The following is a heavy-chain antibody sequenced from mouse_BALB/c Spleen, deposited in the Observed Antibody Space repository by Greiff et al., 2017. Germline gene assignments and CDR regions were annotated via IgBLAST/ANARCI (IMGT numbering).Heavy chain of an antibody. J-gene: IGHJ3*01. CDR3: ARANYGSSPFAY. Sequence: EVQRVESGGGLVKPGGSLKLSCAASGFTFSDYYMYWVRQTPEKRLEWVATISDGGSYTYYPDSVKGRFTISRDNAKNNLYLQMSSLTSEDTAMYYCARANYGSSPFAYWGQGTLVTVSA. V-gene: IGHV5-4*02. D-gene: IGHD1-1*01. CDR2: ISDGGSYT. CDR1: GFTFSDYY.